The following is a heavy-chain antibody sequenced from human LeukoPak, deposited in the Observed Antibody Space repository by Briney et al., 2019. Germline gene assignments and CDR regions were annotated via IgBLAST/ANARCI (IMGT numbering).Heavy chain of an antibody. CDR2: IYYSGST. D-gene: IGHD3-10*01. V-gene: IGHV4-59*01. Sequence: PSETLSLTCTVSDGSISDYYWSWIRQPPGKGLEWIGYIYYSGSTNYNPSLKSRVTISVDTSKNQFSLKLSSVTAADTAVYYCARTRGLYYYGSGSYYFDYWGQGTLVTVSS. CDR1: DGSISDYY. CDR3: ARTRGLYYYGSGSYYFDY. J-gene: IGHJ4*02.